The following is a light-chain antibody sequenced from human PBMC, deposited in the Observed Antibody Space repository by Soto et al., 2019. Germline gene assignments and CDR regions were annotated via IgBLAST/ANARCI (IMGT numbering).Light chain of an antibody. CDR1: QGVSTW. J-gene: IGKJ4*01. CDR2: TAS. CDR3: QQTTTSPLT. Sequence: DIQMTQSPSSVSASVGDRVTLTCRASQGVSTWLSWYQQKPGKAPNLLLYTASSLQSGGPTRFSGSGAGTDITLTISRLPPEDVATYYCQQTTTSPLTFGGGTKVEI. V-gene: IGKV1D-12*01.